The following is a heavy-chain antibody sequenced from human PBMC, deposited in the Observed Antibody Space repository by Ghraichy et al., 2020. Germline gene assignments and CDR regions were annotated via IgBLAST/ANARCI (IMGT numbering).Heavy chain of an antibody. D-gene: IGHD2-15*01. CDR2: IYYSGGT. J-gene: IGHJ4*02. CDR1: GGSISSNTYY. Sequence: SETLSLTCTVSGGSISSNTYYWGWIRQPPGKGLEWIGSIYYSGGTYYNPSLKSRVTISVDTSKNQFSLKLRSVTAADTAVYYCARRPPSNCSGDNCYSYYFDYGGQGTLVTVSS. V-gene: IGHV4-39*01. CDR3: ARRPPSNCSGDNCYSYYFDY.